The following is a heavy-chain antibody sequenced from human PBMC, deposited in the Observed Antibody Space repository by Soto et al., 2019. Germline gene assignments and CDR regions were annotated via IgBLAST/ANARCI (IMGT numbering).Heavy chain of an antibody. CDR3: ARDHPDSGGSYRLGGYFDY. D-gene: IGHD1-26*01. Sequence: QVQLVQSGAEVKKPGSSVKVSCKASGGTFSSYAISWVRQAPGQGLEWVGGIIPIFGTANYAQKFQGRVTITADESTSTAYMELSSLRSEDTAVYYCARDHPDSGGSYRLGGYFDYWGQGTLVTVSS. CDR2: IIPIFGTA. J-gene: IGHJ4*02. V-gene: IGHV1-69*12. CDR1: GGTFSSYA.